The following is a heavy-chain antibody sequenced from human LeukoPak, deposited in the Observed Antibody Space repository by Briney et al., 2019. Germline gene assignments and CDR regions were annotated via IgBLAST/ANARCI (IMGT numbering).Heavy chain of an antibody. CDR2: IKSDGRRT. CDR3: ARNDYLED. V-gene: IGHV3-74*01. Sequence: GGSLRLSCARSGFTFSSYWMHWVRQAPGKGLVWVSRIKSDGRRTSYAESVKGRFTIARDNAKNTLYLQMNSLRPEETAVCYGARNDYLEDWGQGTLVTVPS. J-gene: IGHJ1*01. CDR1: GFTFSSYW.